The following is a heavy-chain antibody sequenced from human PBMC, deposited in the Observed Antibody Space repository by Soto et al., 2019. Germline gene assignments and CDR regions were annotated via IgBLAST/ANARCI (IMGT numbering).Heavy chain of an antibody. CDR1: GHSFTGYY. CDR3: ASGDSVWQGDY. Sequence: QVQLVQSGAEVKKPGASVKVSCKAPGHSFTGYYFHWVRQAPGQGLEWMGWIDPNNGGTNYAQNFQGRVTMTRDTSISTAYMELSSLRSDDTAVYYCASGDSVWQGDYWGQGALVTVSS. V-gene: IGHV1-2*02. CDR2: IDPNNGGT. D-gene: IGHD6-19*01. J-gene: IGHJ4*02.